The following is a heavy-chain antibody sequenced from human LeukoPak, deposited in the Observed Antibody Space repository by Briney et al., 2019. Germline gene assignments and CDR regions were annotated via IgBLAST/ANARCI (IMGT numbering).Heavy chain of an antibody. CDR1: GFTFSSYA. D-gene: IGHD5-18*01. Sequence: PGGSLRLSCAAYGFTFSSYAMSWVRQAPGKGLEWVSAISGSGGSTYYADSVKGRFTISRDNSKNTLYLQMNSLRAEDTAVYYCAKDTHVDTAMGISFYFDYWGQGTLVTVSS. CDR2: ISGSGGST. J-gene: IGHJ4*02. V-gene: IGHV3-23*01. CDR3: AKDTHVDTAMGISFYFDY.